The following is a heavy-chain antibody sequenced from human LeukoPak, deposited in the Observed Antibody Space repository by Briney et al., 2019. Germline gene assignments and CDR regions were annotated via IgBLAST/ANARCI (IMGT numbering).Heavy chain of an antibody. V-gene: IGHV3-21*01. CDR3: ARARDGCNRATFDY. CDR1: GFTFSSYS. J-gene: IGHJ4*02. D-gene: IGHD5-24*01. Sequence: PGGSLRLSCAASGFTFSSYSMNWVRQAPGKGLEWVSSISSSSSYIYYADSVKGRFTISRDNAKNSLYLQMNSLRAEDTAVYYCARARDGCNRATFDYWGQGTLVTVSS. CDR2: ISSSSSYI.